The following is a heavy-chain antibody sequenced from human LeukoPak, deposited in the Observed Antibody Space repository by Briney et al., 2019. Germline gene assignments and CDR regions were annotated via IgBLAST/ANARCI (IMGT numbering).Heavy chain of an antibody. CDR2: ISYDGSNK. CDR3: ARDLRYFDLPTEHLDY. Sequence: PGRSLRLSCAASGFTFSSYAMHWVRQAPGKGLEWVAVISYDGSNKYYADSVKGRFTISRDNSKNTLYLQMNSLRAEDTAVYYCARDLRYFDLPTEHLDYWGQGTLVTVSS. V-gene: IGHV3-30*04. CDR1: GFTFSSYA. D-gene: IGHD3-9*01. J-gene: IGHJ4*02.